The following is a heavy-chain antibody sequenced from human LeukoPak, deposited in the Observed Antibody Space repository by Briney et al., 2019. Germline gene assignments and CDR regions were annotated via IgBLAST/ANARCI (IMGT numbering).Heavy chain of an antibody. CDR1: GFTFSSYA. J-gene: IGHJ4*02. Sequence: GGSLRLSCAASGFTFSSYAMSWVRQAPGKGLEWVSAISGSGGSTYYADSVKGRFTISRDNSKNTLYLQMNSLRAEDTAVYYCAKVATQAYDSSGYLTYLDYWGQGTLVTVSS. CDR2: ISGSGGST. D-gene: IGHD3-22*01. CDR3: AKVATQAYDSSGYLTYLDY. V-gene: IGHV3-23*01.